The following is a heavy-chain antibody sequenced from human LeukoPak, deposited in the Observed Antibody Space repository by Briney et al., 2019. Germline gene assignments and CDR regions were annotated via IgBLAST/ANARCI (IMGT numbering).Heavy chain of an antibody. V-gene: IGHV1-8*03. CDR3: ARATTFWSGYYNWFDP. J-gene: IGHJ5*02. CDR1: GYTFTSYD. CDR2: MNPNSGNT. D-gene: IGHD3-3*01. Sequence: ASVKVSCKASGYTFTSYDINWVRQATGQGLEWMGWMNPNSGNTGYAQKFQGRVTITGNTSISTAYMELSSLRSEDTAVYYCARATTFWSGYYNWFDPWGQGTLVTVSS.